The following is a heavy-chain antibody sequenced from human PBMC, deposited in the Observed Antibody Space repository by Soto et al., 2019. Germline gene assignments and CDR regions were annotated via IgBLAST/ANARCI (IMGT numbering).Heavy chain of an antibody. CDR2: INPGDSDT. CDR3: ARQDGDSPYYYYYMDV. CDR1: GYTFITYW. V-gene: IGHV5-51*01. Sequence: GESLKISCQGSGYTFITYWIAWVRQMPGKGPEWVGSINPGDSDTRYSPSFQGQVTISADKSISTAYLQWSSLKASDTAMYYCARQDGDSPYYYYYMDVWGKGTTVTVSS. J-gene: IGHJ6*03. D-gene: IGHD4-17*01.